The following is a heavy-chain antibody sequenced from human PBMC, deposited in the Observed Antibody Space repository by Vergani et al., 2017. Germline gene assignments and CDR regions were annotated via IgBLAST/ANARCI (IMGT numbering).Heavy chain of an antibody. V-gene: IGHV3-7*01. Sequence: EVQLVESGGGLVQPGGSLRLSCAASGFTFSSYWMSWVRQAPGKGLEWVANIKQDGSEKYYVDSVKGRFTISRDNAKNSLYLQMNSLRAEDTAVYYCARDSNYYDSSGYSGPVWGQGTLVTVSS. J-gene: IGHJ4*02. CDR3: ARDSNYYDSSGYSGPV. D-gene: IGHD3-22*01. CDR1: GFTFSSYW. CDR2: IKQDGSEK.